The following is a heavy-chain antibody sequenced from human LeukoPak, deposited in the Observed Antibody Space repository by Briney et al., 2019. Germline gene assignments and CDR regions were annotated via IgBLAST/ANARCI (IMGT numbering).Heavy chain of an antibody. Sequence: PSETLSLTCTVSGCSISSSSYYWGCIRQPPGKGLEWIGSIFYSGNTFYDPSLKSRVTISVDTSKNQFSRNLISVTAADTAVYYCARDLADYWGQGTLVTVSS. CDR2: IFYSGNT. CDR1: GCSISSSSYY. V-gene: IGHV4-39*07. J-gene: IGHJ4*02. CDR3: ARDLADY.